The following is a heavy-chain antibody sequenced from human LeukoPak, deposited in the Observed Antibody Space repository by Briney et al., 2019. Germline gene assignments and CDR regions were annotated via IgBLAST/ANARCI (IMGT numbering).Heavy chain of an antibody. CDR1: GGSIGSYY. Sequence: SETLSLTCAVSGGSIGSYYWSWIRQPPGKGLEWIGYIHDSGSTKYNPSLKSRVTMSVDTSRNHLSLKLTSVTAADTAVYYCARAAHTYYYDSSGYYWGQGTLVTVSS. CDR3: ARAAHTYYYDSSGYY. CDR2: IHDSGST. V-gene: IGHV4-59*01. J-gene: IGHJ4*02. D-gene: IGHD3-22*01.